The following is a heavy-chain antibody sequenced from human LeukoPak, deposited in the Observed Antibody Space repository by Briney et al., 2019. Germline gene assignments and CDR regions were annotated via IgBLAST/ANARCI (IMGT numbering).Heavy chain of an antibody. CDR1: GYSFTTYW. J-gene: IGHJ3*02. CDR2: IYPGDSDT. Sequence: GESLKISCKGSGYSFTTYWIGWVRQTPGRGLEWMGTIYPGDSDTRYSPSFEGQVTISADKSVSTAYLQWTSVKASDSAMYFCARNLVYGSDARRRAFDIWGPGTLVIVSS. D-gene: IGHD2-8*01. V-gene: IGHV5-51*01. CDR3: ARNLVYGSDARRRAFDI.